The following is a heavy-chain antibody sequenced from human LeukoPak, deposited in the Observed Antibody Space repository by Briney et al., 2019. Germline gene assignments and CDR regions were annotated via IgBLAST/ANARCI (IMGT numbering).Heavy chain of an antibody. CDR1: GGTFSIYA. D-gene: IGHD2-2*01. CDR2: IIPIFGTA. V-gene: IGHV1-69*05. CDR3: ARAPGRYDYYMDV. J-gene: IGHJ6*03. Sequence: VASVTVSCKASGGTFSIYAISWVRQAPRHGLEWMGGIIPIFGTANYAHNFQGRVTIITDESKSTAYMELSSLRSEDTAVYYCARAPGRYDYYMDVWGKGTTVTVSS.